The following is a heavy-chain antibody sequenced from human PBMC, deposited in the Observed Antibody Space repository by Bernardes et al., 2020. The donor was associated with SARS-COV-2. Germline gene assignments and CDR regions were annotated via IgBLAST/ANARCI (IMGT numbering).Heavy chain of an antibody. J-gene: IGHJ6*02. CDR2: INHSGST. CDR1: GGSFSDYY. D-gene: IGHD3-3*01. CDR3: ARDSRPKSYDLWSRRGSPGDLQYYQYGMDV. V-gene: IGHV4-34*01. Sequence: SETLSPTCAVDGGSFSDYYWSWVRQPPGKGLEWIGEINHSGSTNYNPSLKSRVTIPVDTSKKQFSLKVSSVTAADTAVYYCARDSRPKSYDLWSRRGSPGDLQYYQYGMDVWGQGTTVTVSS.